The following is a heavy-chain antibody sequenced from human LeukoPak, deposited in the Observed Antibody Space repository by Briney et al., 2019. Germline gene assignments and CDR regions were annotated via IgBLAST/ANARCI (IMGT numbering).Heavy chain of an antibody. J-gene: IGHJ5*02. CDR1: GFTFTSYS. D-gene: IGHD6-13*01. CDR3: AKEWSSHTNPYNWFDP. CDR2: ISSSSSTI. V-gene: IGHV3-48*04. Sequence: GGSLRLSCAASGFTFTSYSMNWVRQAPGKGLEWVSYISSSSSTIYYADSVKGRFTISRDNAKNSLYLQMNSLRAEDTAVYYCAKEWSSHTNPYNWFDPWGQGTLVTVSS.